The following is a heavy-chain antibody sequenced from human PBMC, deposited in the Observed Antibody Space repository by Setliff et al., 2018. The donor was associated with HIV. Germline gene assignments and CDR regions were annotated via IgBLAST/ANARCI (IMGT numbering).Heavy chain of an antibody. CDR2: ISPYNGHT. CDR3: ARLWLAFDI. Sequence: ASVKVSCKASGYIFTNYGIGWVRQAPGQGLEWMGWISPYNGHTNYAQKLQDRVTITADTSSTTAYMELSSLRSDDTAVYYCARLWLAFDIWGQGTMVTVSS. CDR1: GYIFTNYG. D-gene: IGHD3-10*01. V-gene: IGHV1-18*01. J-gene: IGHJ3*02.